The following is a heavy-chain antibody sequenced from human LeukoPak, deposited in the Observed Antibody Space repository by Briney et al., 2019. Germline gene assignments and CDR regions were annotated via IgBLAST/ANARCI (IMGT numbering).Heavy chain of an antibody. CDR3: ARGYDILTGYYGYYYGMDV. CDR1: GGSFSGYY. V-gene: IGHV4-34*01. CDR2: INHSGST. J-gene: IGHJ6*02. D-gene: IGHD3-9*01. Sequence: SETLSLTCAVYGGSFSGYYWSWIRQPPGKGLEWIGEINHSGSTNYNPSLKSRVTVSLDTSKNQFSLKLSSVTAADTAVYYCARGYDILTGYYGYYYGMDVWDQGTTVTVSS.